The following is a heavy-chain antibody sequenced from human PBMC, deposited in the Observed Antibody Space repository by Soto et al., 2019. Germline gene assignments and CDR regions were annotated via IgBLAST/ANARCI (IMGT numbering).Heavy chain of an antibody. V-gene: IGHV1-2*02. J-gene: IGHJ6*02. CDR1: GYTFTGHY. Sequence: ASVQVSFKASGYTFTGHYIHWVRQAPGQGLEWMGWINPISGDTDYAQKFQDRVTMTRDTSISTAYMDLSRLMSGDTAVYYCARVKGNPYGMDVWGQGTTVTVSS. CDR2: INPISGDT. CDR3: ARVKGNPYGMDV. D-gene: IGHD4-4*01.